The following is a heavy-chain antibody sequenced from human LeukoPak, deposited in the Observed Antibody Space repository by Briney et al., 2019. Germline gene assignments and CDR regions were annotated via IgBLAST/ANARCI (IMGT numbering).Heavy chain of an antibody. CDR1: GYDFTSVG. J-gene: IGHJ4*02. CDR3: ARAGSGSGWYFDY. D-gene: IGHD6-19*01. CDR2: ISPYNGNT. V-gene: IGHV1-18*01. Sequence: GASVTVSCKASGYDFTSVGITWVRQAPGQGLEWMGWISPYNGNTRYVQKLQGRVTMTTDTSTSTAYMELRSLRFDDTAVYYCARAGSGSGWYFDYWGQGTLVTVSS.